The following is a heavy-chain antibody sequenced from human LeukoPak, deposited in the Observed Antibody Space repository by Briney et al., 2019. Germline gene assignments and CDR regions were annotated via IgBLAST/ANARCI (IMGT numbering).Heavy chain of an antibody. Sequence: SVKVSCKASGGTFSSYAISWVRQAPGQGLEWMGRITPIFGTANYAQKFQGRVTITTDESTSTAYMELSSLRSEDTAVYYCARDLGYYYDSSGYYFGYWGQGTLVTVSS. CDR2: ITPIFGTA. J-gene: IGHJ4*02. CDR3: ARDLGYYYDSSGYYFGY. CDR1: GGTFSSYA. D-gene: IGHD3-22*01. V-gene: IGHV1-69*05.